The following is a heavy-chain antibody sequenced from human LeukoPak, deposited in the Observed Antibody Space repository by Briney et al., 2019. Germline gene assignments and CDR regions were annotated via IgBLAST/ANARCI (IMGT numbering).Heavy chain of an antibody. D-gene: IGHD4-17*01. CDR2: INSDESST. Sequence: PGGSLRLSCAASGFTFCNYWMHWVRQAPGKGLVWVLRINSDESSTSYADSVKGRFTISRDNAKNTLSLQLNSLSADDTAVYYCARATTVTGANMGLVLDYWGQGTLATVSS. V-gene: IGHV3-74*01. CDR1: GFTFCNYW. J-gene: IGHJ4*02. CDR3: ARATTVTGANMGLVLDY.